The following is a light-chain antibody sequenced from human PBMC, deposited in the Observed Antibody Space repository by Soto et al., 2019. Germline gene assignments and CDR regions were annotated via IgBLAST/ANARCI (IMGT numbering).Light chain of an antibody. CDR3: SSYTSSSTVV. CDR2: EVS. V-gene: IGLV2-14*01. J-gene: IGLJ2*01. Sequence: QSALTQPASVSGSPGQSITISCTGTSCDVGGYNYVSWYQQHAGKAPKLMIYEVSNRPSGVSNRFSGSKSGNTASLTISGLQAEDEADYYCSSYTSSSTVVFGGGTKLTVL. CDR1: SCDVGGYNY.